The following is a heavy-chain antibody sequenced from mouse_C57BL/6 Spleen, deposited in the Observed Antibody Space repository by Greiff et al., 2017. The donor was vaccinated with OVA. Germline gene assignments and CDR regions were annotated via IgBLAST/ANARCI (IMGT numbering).Heavy chain of an antibody. V-gene: IGHV3-6*01. D-gene: IGHD1-1*01. J-gene: IGHJ4*01. Sequence: EVKLQESGPGLVKPSQSLSLTCSVTGYSITSGYYWNWIRQFPGNKLEWMGYISYDGSNNYNPSLKNRISITRDTSKNQFFLKLNSVTTEDTATYYCARRPFFDYGSSYYAMDYWGQGTSVTVSS. CDR3: ARRPFFDYGSSYYAMDY. CDR1: GYSITSGYY. CDR2: ISYDGSN.